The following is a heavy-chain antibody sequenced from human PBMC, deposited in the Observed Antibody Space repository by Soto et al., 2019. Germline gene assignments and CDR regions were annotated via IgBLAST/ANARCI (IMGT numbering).Heavy chain of an antibody. Sequence: SQTLSLTCTVSGGSISSYYWSWIRQPPGNGLEWVGYIYYSGSTNYNPSLKSRVTISVDTSKNQFSLKLSSVTAADTAVYYCARVTAGTTYRYFDYWGQGTLVTVSS. CDR2: IYYSGST. V-gene: IGHV4-59*12. J-gene: IGHJ4*02. CDR3: ARVTAGTTYRYFDY. CDR1: GGSISSYY. D-gene: IGHD1-7*01.